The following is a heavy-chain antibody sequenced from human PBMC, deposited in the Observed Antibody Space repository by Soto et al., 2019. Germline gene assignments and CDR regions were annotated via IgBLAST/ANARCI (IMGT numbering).Heavy chain of an antibody. CDR1: GFTFTRYS. J-gene: IGHJ4*02. CDR3: ARESEDLTSNFDY. Sequence: EVQLVESGGGLGKPGGSLRLSCAASGFTFTRYSMNWVRQAPGNGLEWVSSISSTTNYIYYGDSMKGRFTISRDNAKNSLYLEMNSLRAEDTAVYYCARESEDLTSNFDYWGQGTLVTVSS. V-gene: IGHV3-21*06. CDR2: ISSTTNYI.